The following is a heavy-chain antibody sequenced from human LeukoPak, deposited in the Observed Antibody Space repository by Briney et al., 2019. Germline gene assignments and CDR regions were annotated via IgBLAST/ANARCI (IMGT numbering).Heavy chain of an antibody. Sequence: GASVRVSCKASGYTFTSSYMHWVRQAPGQGLEWMGIINPSGGSTSYAQKFQGRVTMTRDMSTSTVYMELSSLRSEDTAVYYCARANYDFWSGYYGYYMDVWGKGTTVTVSS. CDR1: GYTFTSSY. V-gene: IGHV1-46*01. CDR3: ARANYDFWSGYYGYYMDV. CDR2: INPSGGST. J-gene: IGHJ6*03. D-gene: IGHD3-3*01.